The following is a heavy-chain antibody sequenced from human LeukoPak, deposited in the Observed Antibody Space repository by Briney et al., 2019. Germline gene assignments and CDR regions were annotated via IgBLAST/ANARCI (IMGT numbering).Heavy chain of an antibody. CDR3: ARDGAPVEQLGGDAFDI. D-gene: IGHD1-1*01. J-gene: IGHJ3*02. Sequence: PSETLSLTCTVSGGSISSYYWSWIRQPAGKGLEWMGRIYTSGSTNYNPSLKSRVTMSVDTSKNQFSLKLSSVTAADTAVYYCARDGAPVEQLGGDAFDIWGQGTMVTVSS. CDR1: GGSISSYY. CDR2: IYTSGST. V-gene: IGHV4-4*07.